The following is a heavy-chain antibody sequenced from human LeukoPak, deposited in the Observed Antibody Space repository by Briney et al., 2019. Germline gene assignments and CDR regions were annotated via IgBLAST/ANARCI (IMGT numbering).Heavy chain of an antibody. J-gene: IGHJ3*02. CDR2: IYSGGNT. V-gene: IGHV3-66*01. CDR1: EFTVSGNY. D-gene: IGHD3-16*01. CDR3: ARDFRNFPRRGDAFDI. Sequence: GGSLRLSCAASEFTVSGNYMNWVRQAPGKGLEWVSVIYSGGNTYYADSVKGRFTISRDNSKNTLYLQMNSLRAEDTAVYYCARDFRNFPRRGDAFDIWGQGTMVTVSS.